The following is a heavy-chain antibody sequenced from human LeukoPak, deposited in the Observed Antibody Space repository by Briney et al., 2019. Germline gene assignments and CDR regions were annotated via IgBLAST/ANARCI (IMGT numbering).Heavy chain of an antibody. V-gene: IGHV3-21*01. CDR2: ISSSSGYI. Sequence: GGSLRLSCAASGFTFSSYSMNWVRQAPGKGPEWVASISSSSGYIYYADSVKGRFTISRDNAKNALYLQMSSLRAEDTAVYYCARDAFDPWGQGTLVTVSS. CDR3: ARDAFDP. J-gene: IGHJ5*02. CDR1: GFTFSSYS.